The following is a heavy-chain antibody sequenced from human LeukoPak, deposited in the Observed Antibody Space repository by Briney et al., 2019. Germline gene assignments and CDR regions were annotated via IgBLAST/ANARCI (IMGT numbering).Heavy chain of an antibody. J-gene: IGHJ3*02. D-gene: IGHD5-24*01. Sequence: SVKVSCKASGGTFSSYAISWVRQAPGQGLEWMGRIIPILGIANYAQKFQGRVTITADKSTSTAYMELSSLRSEDTAVYYCAREMATKGHGNAFDIWGQGTMVTVSS. V-gene: IGHV1-69*04. CDR3: AREMATKGHGNAFDI. CDR2: IIPILGIA. CDR1: GGTFSSYA.